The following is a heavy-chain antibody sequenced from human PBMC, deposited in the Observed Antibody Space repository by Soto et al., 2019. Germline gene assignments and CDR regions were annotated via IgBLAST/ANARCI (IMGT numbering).Heavy chain of an antibody. CDR3: ARDRRYYYGSGSYGTGSYGMEV. J-gene: IGHJ6*02. CDR2: ISAYNGNT. D-gene: IGHD3-10*01. V-gene: IGHV1-18*01. Sequence: EASLKVYCNTSGSSFHTYAISCVRHTNGQGLELIGWISAYNGNTNYAQKLQGRVTMTTDTSTSTAYMELRSLRSDDTAVYYCARDRRYYYGSGSYGTGSYGMEVWGQGTTVTVSS. CDR1: GSSFHTYA.